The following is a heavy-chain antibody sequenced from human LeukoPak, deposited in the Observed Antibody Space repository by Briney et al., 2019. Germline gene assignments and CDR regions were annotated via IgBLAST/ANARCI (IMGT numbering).Heavy chain of an antibody. J-gene: IGHJ5*02. V-gene: IGHV3-23*01. Sequence: PGGSLRLSCAASGFTFSSYAMSWVRQAPGKGLEWVSGINGSGGNTYYADSVKGRFTISRDNSKNTLYLQMISLRVDDTAIYYCAKAGAVRFDPWGQGTLVTVSS. CDR2: INGSGGNT. CDR1: GFTFSSYA. CDR3: AKAGAVRFDP. D-gene: IGHD3-10*01.